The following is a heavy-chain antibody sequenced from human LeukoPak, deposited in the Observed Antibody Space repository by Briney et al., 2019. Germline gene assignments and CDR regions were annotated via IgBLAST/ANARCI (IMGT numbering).Heavy chain of an antibody. CDR2: VQHIGGET. CDR3: ARDHSGSYYPDDWYFDL. V-gene: IGHV3-7*01. D-gene: IGHD1-26*01. Sequence: GGSLRLSCAGSGFTFSNSWMGWVRQAPGKGLGWVANVQHIGGETYYVDSVKGRFTISRDNAKNSVYLQMNSLRAEDTAVYYCARDHSGSYYPDDWYFDLWGRGTLVTVSS. J-gene: IGHJ2*01. CDR1: GFTFSNSW.